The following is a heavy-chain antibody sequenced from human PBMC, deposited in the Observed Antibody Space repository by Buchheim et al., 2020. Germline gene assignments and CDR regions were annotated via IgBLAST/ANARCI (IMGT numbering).Heavy chain of an antibody. J-gene: IGHJ6*02. CDR1: GFTFSDHY. CDR2: SRNKANSYTT. V-gene: IGHV3-72*01. Sequence: EVQVVDSGGGLVQPGGSLRLSCTASGFTFSDHYMDWVRQAPGKGLEWVARSRNKANSYTTEYAASVKGRFTISRDGSRDSLYLQMNSLKTEDAAVYYCARVGGFEAGYAKNRVWDVGGQGT. D-gene: IGHD3-16*01. CDR3: ARVGGFEAGYAKNRVWDV.